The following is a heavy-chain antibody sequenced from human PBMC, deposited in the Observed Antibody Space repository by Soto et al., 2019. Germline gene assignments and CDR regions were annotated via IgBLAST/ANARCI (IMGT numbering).Heavy chain of an antibody. Sequence: EVQLVESGGGLVQPGGSLRLSCAASGYTANSNYMTWVRQAPGKGLEWVSVIYSGGSTYYADSVKGRFTISRDNSKNTLYLQMNSLRVEDTAVYYCAKDGRHSSTWNYYYGMDVWGQGTTVTVSS. CDR3: AKDGRHSSTWNYYYGMDV. CDR1: GYTANSNY. V-gene: IGHV3-66*01. J-gene: IGHJ6*02. CDR2: IYSGGST. D-gene: IGHD6-13*01.